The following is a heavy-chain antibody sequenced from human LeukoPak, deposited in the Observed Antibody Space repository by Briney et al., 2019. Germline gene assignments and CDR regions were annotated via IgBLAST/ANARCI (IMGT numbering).Heavy chain of an antibody. Sequence: ASVKVSCKASGYSSTNYGISWVRQAPGQGLEWMGWIHIYRGNTNYSQKFQGRVTMTTDTSTSTVYMEVRGLRPDDTAMYYCARDVGITVADSFDPWGQGTLVTVSS. CDR2: IHIYRGNT. CDR1: GYSSTNYG. D-gene: IGHD6-13*01. J-gene: IGHJ5*02. CDR3: ARDVGITVADSFDP. V-gene: IGHV1-18*01.